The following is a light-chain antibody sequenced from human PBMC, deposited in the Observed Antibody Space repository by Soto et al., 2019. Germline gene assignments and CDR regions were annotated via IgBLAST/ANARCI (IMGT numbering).Light chain of an antibody. V-gene: IGKV3D-11*02. CDR1: QSVGSD. J-gene: IGKJ5*01. Sequence: IVMTQSPSTLAVSPWERATLSCRASQSVGSDLAWYPQQPGQAPRLVSYDAYNSATGIPPRFSGSGSGTDFTLTISSLEHEDFAVYYCQQRSNWHSSTFGQGTRLEIK. CDR3: QQRSNWHSST. CDR2: DAY.